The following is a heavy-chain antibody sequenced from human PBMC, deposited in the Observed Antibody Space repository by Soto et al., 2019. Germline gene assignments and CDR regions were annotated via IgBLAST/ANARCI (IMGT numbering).Heavy chain of an antibody. Sequence: ASVKVSCKASGYTFTSYGISWVRQAPGQGLEWMGWISAYNGNTNYAQKLQGRVTMTTDTSTSTAYMELRSLRSDDTAVYYCARGTTDYDFWSGYYSRYNWFDPWGRGTLVTVSS. D-gene: IGHD3-3*01. CDR2: ISAYNGNT. V-gene: IGHV1-18*01. J-gene: IGHJ5*02. CDR1: GYTFTSYG. CDR3: ARGTTDYDFWSGYYSRYNWFDP.